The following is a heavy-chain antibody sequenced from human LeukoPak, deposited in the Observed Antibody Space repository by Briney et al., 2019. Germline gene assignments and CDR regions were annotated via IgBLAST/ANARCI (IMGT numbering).Heavy chain of an antibody. D-gene: IGHD6-13*01. J-gene: IGHJ4*02. CDR1: GYTFTGYY. CDR2: INPNSGGT. CDR3: ARGLRFAGYSSSWYFGY. Sequence: ASVKVSCKASGYTFTGYYMHWVRQAPGQGLEWMGWINPNSGGTNYAQKFQGRVTMTRDTSISTAYVELSRLRSDDTAVYYCARGLRFAGYSSSWYFGYWGQGTLVTVSS. V-gene: IGHV1-2*02.